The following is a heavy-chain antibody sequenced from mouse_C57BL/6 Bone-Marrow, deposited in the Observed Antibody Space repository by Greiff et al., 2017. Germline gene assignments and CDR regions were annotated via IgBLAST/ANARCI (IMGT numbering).Heavy chain of an antibody. V-gene: IGHV5-4*01. Sequence: EVMLVESGGGLVKPGGSLKLSCAASGFTFSSYAMSWVRQTPDKRLEWVASISDGGSYTYYPDTVKGRFTISSDTAKNNLYLQMSQQKAEYTAMYYCARDPHYYGRYYAMDYWGQGTSVTVSA. J-gene: IGHJ4*01. D-gene: IGHD1-2*01. CDR3: ARDPHYYGRYYAMDY. CDR1: GFTFSSYA. CDR2: ISDGGSYT.